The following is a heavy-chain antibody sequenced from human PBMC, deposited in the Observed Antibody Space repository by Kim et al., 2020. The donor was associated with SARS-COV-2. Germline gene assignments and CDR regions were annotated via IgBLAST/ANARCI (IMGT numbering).Heavy chain of an antibody. CDR2: IDWDDDK. CDR3: ERMPVYDSRGYYVRNYYFDY. D-gene: IGHD3-22*01. CDR1: GFSLSTSGMC. J-gene: IGHJ4*02. V-gene: IGHV2-70*01. Sequence: SGPTLVNPTQTLTLTCTFSGFSLSTSGMCVSWIRQPPGKALEWLALIDWDDDKYYSTYLKTRLTISKDTSKNQVVLTMTNMEPVDTATYYCERMPVYDSRGYYVRNYYFDYWGQRTLVTVAS.